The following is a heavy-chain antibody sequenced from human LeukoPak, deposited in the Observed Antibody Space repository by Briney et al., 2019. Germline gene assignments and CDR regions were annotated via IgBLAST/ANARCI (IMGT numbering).Heavy chain of an antibody. D-gene: IGHD3-10*01. CDR3: AKSPRRGSGSYPFPFDY. Sequence: GGSLRLSCAASGFTFDDYAMHWVRQAPGKGLEWVSLISWDGGSTYYADSVKGRFTISRDNSKNSLYLQMNSLRAEDTALYYCAKSPRRGSGSYPFPFDYWGQGTLVTVSS. CDR2: ISWDGGST. J-gene: IGHJ4*02. CDR1: GFTFDDYA. V-gene: IGHV3-43D*03.